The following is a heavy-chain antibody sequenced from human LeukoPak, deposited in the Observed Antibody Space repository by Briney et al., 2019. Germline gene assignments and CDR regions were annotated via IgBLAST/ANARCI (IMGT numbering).Heavy chain of an antibody. V-gene: IGHV4-34*01. J-gene: IGHJ4*02. CDR2: INHSGST. CDR3: ARERRPTYYDFWSGYYI. D-gene: IGHD3-3*01. CDR1: GGSFSGYY. Sequence: SETLSLTCAVYGGSFSGYYWSWIRQPPGKGLEWIGEINHSGSTNYNPSLKSRVTISVDTSKNQFSLKLSSVTAADTAVYYCARERRPTYYDFWSGYYIWGQGTLVAVSS.